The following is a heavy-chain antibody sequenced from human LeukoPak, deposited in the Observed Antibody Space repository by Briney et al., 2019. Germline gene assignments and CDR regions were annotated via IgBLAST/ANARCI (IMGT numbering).Heavy chain of an antibody. Sequence: GGSLRLSCAASGFTFRDYYMSWVRQAPGKGLECVSYISGSSANTNYADSVKGRFTISRDNAKNSLYLQMNSLRAEDTAVYYCASLDSSSWYNFWGQGTLVTVSS. D-gene: IGHD6-13*01. V-gene: IGHV3-11*06. CDR2: ISGSSANT. J-gene: IGHJ4*02. CDR1: GFTFRDYY. CDR3: ASLDSSSWYNF.